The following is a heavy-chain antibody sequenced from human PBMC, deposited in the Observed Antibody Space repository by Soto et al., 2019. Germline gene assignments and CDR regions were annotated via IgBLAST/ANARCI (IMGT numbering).Heavy chain of an antibody. J-gene: IGHJ5*02. CDR1: GGSFSGYY. CDR2: INHSGST. V-gene: IGHV4-34*01. D-gene: IGHD3-22*01. CDR3: ARKRTYYYDSSGYYPTNWFDP. Sequence: PSETLSLTCAVYGGSFSGYYWSWIRQPPGKGLEWIGEINHSGSTNYNPSLKSRVTISVDTSKNQFSLKLSSVTAADTAVYYCARKRTYYYDSSGYYPTNWFDPWGQGTLVTVSS.